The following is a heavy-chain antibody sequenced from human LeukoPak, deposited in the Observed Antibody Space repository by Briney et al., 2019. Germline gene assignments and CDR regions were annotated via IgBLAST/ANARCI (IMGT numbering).Heavy chain of an antibody. Sequence: SETGSLTCTVSGYSISSGYYWGGIRQPPGKGLEWIGSIYHSGGTYYNPSLKSRVTISVDTSKNQFSLKLSSVTAADTAVYYCARGVVVITSYFDYWGQGTLVTVSS. CDR3: ARGVVVITSYFDY. V-gene: IGHV4-38-2*02. CDR2: IYHSGGT. CDR1: GYSISSGYY. D-gene: IGHD3-22*01. J-gene: IGHJ4*02.